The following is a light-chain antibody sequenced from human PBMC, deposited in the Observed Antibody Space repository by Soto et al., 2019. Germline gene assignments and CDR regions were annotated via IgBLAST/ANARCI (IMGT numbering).Light chain of an antibody. CDR2: AAS. CDR1: QDISSF. V-gene: IGKV1-27*01. Sequence: DIQMTQSPSSLSASVGDRVTITCRASQDISSFLAWYQQKPGKVPKLLIYAASALQSGVPSRFSGSGSGTDFTLTISSLQPGDVATYYCQNYNSALTFGGGTKVDIK. J-gene: IGKJ4*01. CDR3: QNYNSALT.